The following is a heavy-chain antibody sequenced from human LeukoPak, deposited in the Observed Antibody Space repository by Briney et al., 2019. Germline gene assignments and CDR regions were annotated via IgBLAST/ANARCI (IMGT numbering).Heavy chain of an antibody. CDR2: IYYSGST. J-gene: IGHJ5*02. V-gene: IGHV4-39*07. Sequence: PSETLSLTCTVSGGSISSSSYYWGWIRQPPGKGLEWIGSIYYSGSTYYNPSLKSRVTISVDTSKNQFSLKLSSVTAADTAVYYCARDEPSITMIVVVNGFDPWGQGTLVTVSS. D-gene: IGHD3-22*01. CDR3: ARDEPSITMIVVVNGFDP. CDR1: GGSISSSSYY.